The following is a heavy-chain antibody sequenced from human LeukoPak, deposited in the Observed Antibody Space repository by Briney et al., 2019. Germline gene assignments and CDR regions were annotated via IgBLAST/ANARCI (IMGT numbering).Heavy chain of an antibody. CDR2: IYSGGST. CDR3: ARARNYYDSSGYPDY. D-gene: IGHD3-22*01. J-gene: IGHJ4*02. V-gene: IGHV3-53*05. CDR1: GFTVSSNY. Sequence: GGSLRLSCAASGFTVSSNYMSWVRQAPGKGLEWVSVIYSGGSTYYADSVKGRFTISRDNSKNTLYLQMNSLRAEDTAVYYCARARNYYDSSGYPDYWGQGTLVTVSS.